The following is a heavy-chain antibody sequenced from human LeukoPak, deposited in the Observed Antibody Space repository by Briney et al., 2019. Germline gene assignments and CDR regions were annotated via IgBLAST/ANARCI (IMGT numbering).Heavy chain of an antibody. CDR3: ARDTYNWNVDTFDP. D-gene: IGHD1-20*01. Sequence: SEALSLTCAVYGGSFSAYYWRWIRQPPGKGVEWVGEIYHTGSVSYNPSLKSRLTISVDTSKHQFSLKLNSATAADTAVYYCARDTYNWNVDTFDPWGQGTLVTVSP. V-gene: IGHV4-34*01. J-gene: IGHJ5*02. CDR1: GGSFSAYY. CDR2: IYHTGSV.